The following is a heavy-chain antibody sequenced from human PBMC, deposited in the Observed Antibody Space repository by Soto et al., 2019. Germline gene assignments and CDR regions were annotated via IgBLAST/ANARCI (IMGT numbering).Heavy chain of an antibody. CDR3: ARVTQMVRGVSGYYYGMDV. Sequence: SETLSLTCTVSGDSIPSSSHYWGWIRQSPGKGLENITNIYNDGSTYNKNNLKNRDTNSLNTSKKQYSINLNSVTAADTAVYYCARVTQMVRGVSGYYYGMDVWGQGTTVT. J-gene: IGHJ6*02. V-gene: IGHV4-39*02. CDR2: IYNDGST. D-gene: IGHD3-10*01. CDR1: GDSIPSSSHY.